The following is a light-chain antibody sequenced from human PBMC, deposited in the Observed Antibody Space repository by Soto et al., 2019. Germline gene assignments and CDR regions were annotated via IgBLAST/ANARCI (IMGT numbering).Light chain of an antibody. V-gene: IGLV2-14*01. CDR1: SSDVGAYNY. CDR3: SSKRTTASLV. CDR2: EVS. J-gene: IGLJ1*01. Sequence: QSALTQPASVSGSPVQTITISCTGTSSDVGAYNYVSWYQQHPGKAPKLMIYEVSNRPSGVSDRFSGSKSGNTASLTISGLQAADEADYYCSSKRTTASLVFGTGTKVTVL.